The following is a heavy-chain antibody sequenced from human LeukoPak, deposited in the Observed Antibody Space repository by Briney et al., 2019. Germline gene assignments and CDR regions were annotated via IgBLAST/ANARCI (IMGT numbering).Heavy chain of an antibody. J-gene: IGHJ3*02. Sequence: ASVKVSCKASGGTFSSYAISWVRQAPGQGLEWMGGIIPIFGTANYAQKFQGRVTITADESTSTAYMGLSSLRSEDTAVYYCATMPPGDQLEAFDIWGQGTMVTVSS. V-gene: IGHV1-69*13. CDR2: IIPIFGTA. CDR1: GGTFSSYA. D-gene: IGHD2-2*01. CDR3: ATMPPGDQLEAFDI.